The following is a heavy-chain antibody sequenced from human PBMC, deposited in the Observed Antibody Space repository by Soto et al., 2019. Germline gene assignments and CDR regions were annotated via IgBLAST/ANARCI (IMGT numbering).Heavy chain of an antibody. CDR3: ARETPFLGYCSSTSCYYYGMDV. Sequence: PWGSLRIACATYVFNFSIYSMNRVRQAPGKGLDWVSSISSSSSYIYYADSVKGRFTISRDNAKNSLYLQMDSLRAEDTAVYYCARETPFLGYCSSTSCYYYGMDVWGQGTTVTVSS. J-gene: IGHJ6*01. CDR1: VFNFSIYS. CDR2: ISSSSSYI. V-gene: IGHV3-21*01. D-gene: IGHD2-2*01.